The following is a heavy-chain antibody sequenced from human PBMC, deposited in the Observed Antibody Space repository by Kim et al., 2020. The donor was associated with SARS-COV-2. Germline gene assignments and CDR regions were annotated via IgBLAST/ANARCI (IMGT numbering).Heavy chain of an antibody. D-gene: IGHD5-12*01. CDR2: ISNDGNNK. Sequence: GGSLRLSCRASGFTFINYGMHWVRQTPGKRREWVAVISNDGNNKYYAVSVKGRFTIFRDNSKNTLYLQMNSLRAEDTALYYCAKDAVGWIRWGFFHSWGQGTLVTVSS. CDR1: GFTFINYG. V-gene: IGHV3-30*18. CDR3: AKDAVGWIRWGFFHS. J-gene: IGHJ4*02.